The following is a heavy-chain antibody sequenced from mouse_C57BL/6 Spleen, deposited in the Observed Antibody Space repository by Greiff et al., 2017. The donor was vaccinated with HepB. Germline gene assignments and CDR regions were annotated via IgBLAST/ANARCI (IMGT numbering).Heavy chain of an antibody. CDR2: ISYSGST. CDR3: AREGYSWYFDV. CDR1: GYSITSGYD. J-gene: IGHJ1*03. V-gene: IGHV3-1*01. Sequence: VQLQQSGPGMVKPSQSLSLTCTVTGYSITSGYDWHWIRHFPGNKLEWMGYISYSGSTNYNPSLKSRIPITHDTSKNHFFLKLNSVTTEDTATYYCAREGYSWYFDVWGTGTTVTVSS. D-gene: IGHD2-3*01.